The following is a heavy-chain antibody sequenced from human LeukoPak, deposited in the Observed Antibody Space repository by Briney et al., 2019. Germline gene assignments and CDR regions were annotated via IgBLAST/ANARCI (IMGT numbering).Heavy chain of an antibody. J-gene: IGHJ4*02. CDR2: ISGSGGST. Sequence: PGGSLRLSCAASRSIFSSYAMSWVRQAPGKGLEWVSAISGSGGSTYYADSVKGRFTISRDNSKNTLYLQMNNLRVEDTAMYYCAGGTGFIIKDWGQGTLVTVSS. CDR3: AGGTGFIIKD. V-gene: IGHV3-23*01. CDR1: RSIFSSYA. D-gene: IGHD3-9*01.